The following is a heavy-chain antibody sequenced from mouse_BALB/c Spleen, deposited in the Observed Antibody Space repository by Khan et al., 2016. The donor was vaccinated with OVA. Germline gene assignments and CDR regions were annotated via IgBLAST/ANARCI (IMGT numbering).Heavy chain of an antibody. D-gene: IGHD1-1*01. CDR1: GYSITSNYA. V-gene: IGHV3-2*02. Sequence: EVQLQESGPGLVKPSQSLSLTCTVTGYSITSNYAWNWIRQFPGNKLEWMGYISYSGSTNYNPSLKSRISITRDTSKNQFFLLLNSVTTEDTATYYCARGNYYGYAMDYWGQGTSITVSS. CDR3: ARGNYYGYAMDY. CDR2: ISYSGST. J-gene: IGHJ4*01.